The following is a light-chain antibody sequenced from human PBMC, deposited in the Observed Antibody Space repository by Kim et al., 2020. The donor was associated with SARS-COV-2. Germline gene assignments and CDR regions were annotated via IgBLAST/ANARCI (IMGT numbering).Light chain of an antibody. CDR3: QQYGGSPRIT. CDR2: DAS. CDR1: QSVSSNY. Sequence: IVLTQSPGTLSLSPGERATLSCRASQSVSSNYLAWYQQKSGQAPRLLIYDASSRATGIPDRFSGSGSGTDFTLTISRLEPEDFAVYYCQQYGGSPRITFGQGTRLEIK. J-gene: IGKJ5*01. V-gene: IGKV3-20*01.